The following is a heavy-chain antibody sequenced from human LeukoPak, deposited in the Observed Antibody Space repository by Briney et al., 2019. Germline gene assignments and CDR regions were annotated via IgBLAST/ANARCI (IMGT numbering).Heavy chain of an antibody. D-gene: IGHD1-20*01. CDR3: ATSRITGTTSAFDI. CDR2: IYPGDSDT. V-gene: IGHV5-51*01. J-gene: IGHJ3*02. CDR1: GYSFTSYW. Sequence: GESLKISCKGSGYSFTSYWIGWVRQMPGKGLEWMGIIYPGDSDTRYSPSFQGQVTISADKSISTAYLQWSSLKASDTAMYYCATSRITGTTSAFDIWAKGQWSPSLQ.